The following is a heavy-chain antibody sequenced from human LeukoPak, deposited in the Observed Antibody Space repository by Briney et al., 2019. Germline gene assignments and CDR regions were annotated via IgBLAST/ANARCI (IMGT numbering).Heavy chain of an antibody. J-gene: IGHJ4*02. D-gene: IGHD2-21*02. CDR2: IYYSGST. CDR1: GGSISSSGYY. CDR3: ARAREYCGGDRYRHFDY. V-gene: IGHV4-39*07. Sequence: SETLSLTCTVSGGSISSSGYYWGWIRQPPGKGLEWIGSIYYSGSTYYNPSLKSRVTISVDTSKNQFSLKLSSVTAADTAVYYCARAREYCGGDRYRHFDYWGQGTLVTVSS.